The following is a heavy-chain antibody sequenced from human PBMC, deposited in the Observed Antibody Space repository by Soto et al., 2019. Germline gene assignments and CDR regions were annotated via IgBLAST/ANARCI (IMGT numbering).Heavy chain of an antibody. V-gene: IGHV4-59*01. J-gene: IGHJ3*02. CDR2: ICYSGST. CDR1: GGSISSYY. CDR3: ARSGGYDSLFYAFDI. D-gene: IGHD5-12*01. Sequence: QVQLQESGPGLVKPSETLSLTCTVSGGSISSYYWSWIRQPPGKGLEWIGYICYSGSTNYNPSLKSRVTISVDTSKNQFSLKLSSVTAADTAVYYCARSGGYDSLFYAFDIWGQGTMVTVSS.